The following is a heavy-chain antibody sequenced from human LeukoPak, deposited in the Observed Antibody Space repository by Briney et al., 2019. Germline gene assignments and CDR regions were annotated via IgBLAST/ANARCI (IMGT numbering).Heavy chain of an antibody. CDR1: GFTFSSYS. CDR3: ARDHYDFWSGYQPLGY. D-gene: IGHD3-3*01. CDR2: ISSSSSYI. Sequence: PGGSLRLSCAASGFTFSSYSMNWVRQAPGKGLEWVSSISSSSSYIYYADSLKGRFTISRDNAKNSLYLQMNSLGAEDTAVYYCARDHYDFWSGYQPLGYWGQGTLVTVSS. V-gene: IGHV3-21*01. J-gene: IGHJ4*02.